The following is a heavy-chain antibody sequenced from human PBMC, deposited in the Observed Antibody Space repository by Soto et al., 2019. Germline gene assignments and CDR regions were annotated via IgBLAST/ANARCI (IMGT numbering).Heavy chain of an antibody. CDR1: GFTFSSYA. J-gene: IGHJ6*02. CDR3: ARGYDFWSGYYYPYGMDV. Sequence: QVQLVESGGGVVQPGRSLRLSCAASGFTFSSYAMHWVRQAPGKGLEWVAVISYDGSNKNYANSVKGRFTISRDNSKNKQYLKMNSLRAEETAVYYCARGYDFWSGYYYPYGMDVWGQGTTVTVSS. V-gene: IGHV3-30-3*01. D-gene: IGHD3-3*01. CDR2: ISYDGSNK.